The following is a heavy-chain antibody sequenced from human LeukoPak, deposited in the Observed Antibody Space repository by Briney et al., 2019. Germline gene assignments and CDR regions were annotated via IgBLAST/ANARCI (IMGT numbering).Heavy chain of an antibody. CDR3: ASGQYYDLWSGYYVD. CDR1: GGSFSGHY. D-gene: IGHD3-3*01. CDR2: INHSGST. J-gene: IGHJ4*02. Sequence: SETLSLTCAVYGGSFSGHYWSWIRQPPGXGLXXXXEINHSGSTNYNPSLESRVTISVDTSKNHFSLKLSSVTAADTAVYYCASGQYYDLWSGYYVDWGQGTLVTVSA. V-gene: IGHV4-34*01.